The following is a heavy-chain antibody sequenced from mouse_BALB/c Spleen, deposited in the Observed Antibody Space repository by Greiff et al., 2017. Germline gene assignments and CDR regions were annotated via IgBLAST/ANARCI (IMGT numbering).Heavy chain of an antibody. CDR3: ARAPYYDVGDYAMDY. Sequence: VKLMESGPGLVAPSQSLSITCTVSGFSLTGYGVNWVRQPPGKGLEWLGMIWGDGSTDYNSALKSRLSISKDNSKSQVFLKMNSLQTDDTARYYCARAPYYDVGDYAMDYWGQGTSVTVSS. J-gene: IGHJ4*01. CDR2: IWGDGST. V-gene: IGHV2-6-7*01. D-gene: IGHD2-4*01. CDR1: GFSLTGYG.